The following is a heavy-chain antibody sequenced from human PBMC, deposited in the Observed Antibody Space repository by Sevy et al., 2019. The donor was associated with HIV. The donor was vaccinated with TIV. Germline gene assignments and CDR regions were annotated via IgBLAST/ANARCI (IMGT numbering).Heavy chain of an antibody. J-gene: IGHJ1*01. Sequence: GGSLRLSCAASVFTFNFFSMHWVRQAPGKGLEWVATISFDGSNEHYADSVKGRFTISRDNSKNSLFLQMNSLRADDSAVYYCALERLSSAVAEYFHNWGQGTLVTVSS. CDR1: VFTFNFFS. CDR3: ALERLSSAVAEYFHN. D-gene: IGHD1-1*01. V-gene: IGHV3-30-3*01. CDR2: ISFDGSNE.